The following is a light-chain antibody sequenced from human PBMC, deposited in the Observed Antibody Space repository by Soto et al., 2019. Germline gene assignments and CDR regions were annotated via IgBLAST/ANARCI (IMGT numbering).Light chain of an antibody. CDR1: SGSIASNY. CDR2: DDN. J-gene: IGLJ2*01. CDR3: QSYDSSNPAL. Sequence: NFMLTQPHSVSESPGKTVTISCTRSSGSIASNYVQWYQQRPGSSPTTVIYDDNQRPSGVPDRFSGSIDSSSNSASLTISGLKTEVEADYYCQSYDSSNPALFGGGTKLTVL. V-gene: IGLV6-57*01.